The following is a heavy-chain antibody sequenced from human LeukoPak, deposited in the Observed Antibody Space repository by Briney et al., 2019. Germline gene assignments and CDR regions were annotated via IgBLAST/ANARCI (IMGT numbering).Heavy chain of an antibody. Sequence: GGSLRLSCAASGFTFSDYYMSWIRQAPGKGPEWVSYISGSANDIHYADSVRGRFTISRDNSKNTLYLQMNSLRAEDTAVYYCARAYSSSSYFDYWGQGTLVTVSS. CDR1: GFTFSDYY. CDR3: ARAYSSSSYFDY. V-gene: IGHV3-11*01. J-gene: IGHJ4*02. CDR2: ISGSANDI. D-gene: IGHD6-13*01.